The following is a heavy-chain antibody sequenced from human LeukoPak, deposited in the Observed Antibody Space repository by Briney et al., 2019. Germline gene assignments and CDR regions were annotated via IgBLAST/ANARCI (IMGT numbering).Heavy chain of an antibody. J-gene: IGHJ6*02. Sequence: GGSLRLSCAASGFTSSDYYMSWIRQAPGKGLEWVSYISSSGSTIYYADSVKGRFTISRDNSKNTLYLQMNSLRAEDTAVYYCARATKKGTGYSSGWSIYYYYGMDVWGQGTTVTVSS. V-gene: IGHV3-11*04. CDR3: ARATKKGTGYSSGWSIYYYYGMDV. D-gene: IGHD6-19*01. CDR1: GFTSSDYY. CDR2: ISSSGSTI.